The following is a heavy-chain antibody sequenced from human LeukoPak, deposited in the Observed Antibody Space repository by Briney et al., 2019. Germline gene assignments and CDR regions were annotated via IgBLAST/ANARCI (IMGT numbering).Heavy chain of an antibody. CDR2: ISYDGASR. D-gene: IGHD4-17*01. J-gene: IGHJ4*02. Sequence: PGGSLRLSCAASGFTFSNYGMHWVRQAPGKGLQWLTFISYDGASRFYADSVKGRFTVSRDNSKNTLFLQMDSLSADDTGVYYCAKEGTDYGDYPYFFDYWGQGTLVTVSS. CDR3: AKEGTDYGDYPYFFDY. V-gene: IGHV3-30*18. CDR1: GFTFSNYG.